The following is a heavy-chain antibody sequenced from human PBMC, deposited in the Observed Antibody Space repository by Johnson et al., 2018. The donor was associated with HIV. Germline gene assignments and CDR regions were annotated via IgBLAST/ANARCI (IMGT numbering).Heavy chain of an antibody. CDR3: AKDRGGLAYCGGDCYLYDAFDI. CDR2: ISGSGGST. J-gene: IGHJ3*02. V-gene: IGHV3-23*04. Sequence: VQLVESGGGFVKPGGSLRLSCAASGLTFSNAWMTWVRQAPGRGLEWVSAISGSGGSTYYADSVKGRFTISRDNSKNTLYLQMNSLRAEDTAVYYCAKDRGGLAYCGGDCYLYDAFDIWGQGTMVTVSS. CDR1: GLTFSNAW. D-gene: IGHD2-21*01.